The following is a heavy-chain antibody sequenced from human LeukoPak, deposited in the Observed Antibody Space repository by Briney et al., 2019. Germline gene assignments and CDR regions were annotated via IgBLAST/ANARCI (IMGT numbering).Heavy chain of an antibody. CDR1: GFTFDDYA. CDR3: TTDVVVPAAHLYYFDY. CDR2: ISWNSGSI. Sequence: GRSLRLSCAASGFTFDDYAMHWVRQAPGKGLEWVSGISWNSGSIGYADSVKGRFTISRDNAKNSLYLQMNSLKTEDTAVYYCTTDVVVPAAHLYYFDYWGQGTLVTVSS. D-gene: IGHD2-2*01. V-gene: IGHV3-9*01. J-gene: IGHJ4*02.